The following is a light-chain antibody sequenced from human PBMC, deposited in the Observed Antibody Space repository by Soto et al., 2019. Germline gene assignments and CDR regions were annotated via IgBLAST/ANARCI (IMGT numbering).Light chain of an antibody. CDR3: QNWGTGIHV. CDR1: SGHSSYA. V-gene: IGLV4-69*01. CDR2: LNSDGSH. J-gene: IGLJ1*01. Sequence: QLVLTQSPSASASLGASVKLTCTLSSGHSSYAIAWHQQQPEKGPRYLMKLNSDGSHSKGDGIPDRFSGSSSGAERYLIISSLQSEDEADYHCQNWGTGIHVFGTGTKLTVL.